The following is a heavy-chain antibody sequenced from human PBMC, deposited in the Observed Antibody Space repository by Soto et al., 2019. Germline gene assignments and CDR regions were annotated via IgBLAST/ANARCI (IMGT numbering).Heavy chain of an antibody. Sequence: QVQLVQSGAEVKKPGASVKVSCKASGYTFTAYFVHWMRQAPGQRLERMGWINPDSGGTSYGEKFQGWVTMTRDTSISTVYMELSRLTSDDTAVYYCARGPSTGDFDIWGQGTMVTVSS. CDR1: GYTFTAYF. D-gene: IGHD4-17*01. CDR3: ARGPSTGDFDI. V-gene: IGHV1-2*04. CDR2: INPDSGGT. J-gene: IGHJ3*02.